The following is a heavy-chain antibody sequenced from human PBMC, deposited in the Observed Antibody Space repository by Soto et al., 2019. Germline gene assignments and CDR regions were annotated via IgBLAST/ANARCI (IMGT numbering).Heavy chain of an antibody. CDR2: IYYSGST. CDR1: GGSISSGGYY. CDR3: ASSLHVLRYFDWPPGIDY. D-gene: IGHD3-9*01. V-gene: IGHV4-31*03. Sequence: PSETLSLTCTVSGGSISSGGYYWSWIRQHPGKGLEWIGYIYYSGSTYYNPSLKSRVTISVDTSKNQFSLKLSSVTAAGTAVYYCASSLHVLRYFDWPPGIDYWGQGTLVTVSS. J-gene: IGHJ4*02.